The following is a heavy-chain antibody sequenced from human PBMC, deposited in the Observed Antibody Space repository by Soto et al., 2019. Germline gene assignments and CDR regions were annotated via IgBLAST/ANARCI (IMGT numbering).Heavy chain of an antibody. CDR3: ARDTYSNSPHPDRFDY. J-gene: IGHJ4*02. V-gene: IGHV3-7*05. CDR1: GFTFSSYW. D-gene: IGHD4-4*01. Sequence: GGSLRLSCAASGFTFSSYWMSWVRQAPGKGLEWVANIKQDGSEKYYVDSVKGRFTISRDNAKNSLYLQMNSLRAEDTAVYYCARDTYSNSPHPDRFDYWGQGTLVTVSS. CDR2: IKQDGSEK.